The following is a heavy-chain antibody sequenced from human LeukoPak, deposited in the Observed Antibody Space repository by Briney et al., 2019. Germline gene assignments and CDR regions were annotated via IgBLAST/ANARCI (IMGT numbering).Heavy chain of an antibody. J-gene: IGHJ6*03. V-gene: IGHV1-8*03. CDR3: ARAGGWFGAPYYYYMDV. D-gene: IGHD3-10*01. CDR1: GYTFTSYG. CDR2: MNPNSGNT. Sequence: ASVKVSCKASGYTFTSYGISWVRQATGQGLEWMGWMNPNSGNTGYAQKFQGRVTITRNTSISTAYMELSSLRSEDTAVYYCARAGGWFGAPYYYYMDVWGKGTTATVSS.